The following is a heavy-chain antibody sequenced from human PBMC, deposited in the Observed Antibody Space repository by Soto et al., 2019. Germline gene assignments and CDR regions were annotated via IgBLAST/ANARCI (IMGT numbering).Heavy chain of an antibody. D-gene: IGHD5-12*01. CDR1: GFTFSSYG. J-gene: IGHJ6*02. CDR2: VWYDGGNK. Sequence: QVQLVESGGGVAQPGRSLRLSCAASGFTFSSYGMYWVRQAPGTGLEWVALVWYDGGNKYYADSVKGRFTISRDNSKNTLYLQMNSLRHEDTAVYYCVRAAGYSGNDYVYYYGMDVWGQGTTVTVSS. V-gene: IGHV3-33*01. CDR3: VRAAGYSGNDYVYYYGMDV.